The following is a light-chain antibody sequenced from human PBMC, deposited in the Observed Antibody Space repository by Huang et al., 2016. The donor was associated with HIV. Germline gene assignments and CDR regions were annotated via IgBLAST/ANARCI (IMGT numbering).Light chain of an antibody. CDR1: QDIRSY. J-gene: IGKJ2*01. CDR3: QQLNTYPHT. Sequence: IQLTQSPSSLSASVGDRVTITCRASQDIRSYIAWYQQRPEKAPKLLIYAASTLQSGVPSRFSGSGSGTDFSLTINSLQPEDYGTYYCQQLNTYPHTFGQGTKLEIK. V-gene: IGKV1-9*01. CDR2: AAS.